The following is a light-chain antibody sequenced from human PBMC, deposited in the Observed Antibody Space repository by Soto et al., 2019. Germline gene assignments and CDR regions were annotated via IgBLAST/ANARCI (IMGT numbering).Light chain of an antibody. V-gene: IGLV2-14*01. Sequence: ALTQPASVSGSPGQSITVSCTGTSSDVGGYNYVSWYQHQPGTAPKLMIYEVSNRPSGVSHRFSGSKSGNTASLTISGLQAEDEADYYCVSYTSSSTLSVFGTGTKLTVL. CDR1: SSDVGGYNY. CDR2: EVS. CDR3: VSYTSSSTLSV. J-gene: IGLJ1*01.